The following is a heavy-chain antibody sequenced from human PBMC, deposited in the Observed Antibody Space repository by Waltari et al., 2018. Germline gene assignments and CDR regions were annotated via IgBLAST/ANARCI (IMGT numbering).Heavy chain of an antibody. CDR3: ARSSGSYSTDV. D-gene: IGHD1-26*01. J-gene: IGHJ6*03. Sequence: QVQLVQSGAEVKKPGASVKVSCKASGYTFSSYAMHWVRQAPGQRLEWMGWSNTGNGYTKYSQEFQGRVTITRDTSASTAYMELSNLRSEDTAVYYCARSSGSYSTDVWGQGTTVTVAS. V-gene: IGHV1-3*02. CDR2: SNTGNGYT. CDR1: GYTFSSYA.